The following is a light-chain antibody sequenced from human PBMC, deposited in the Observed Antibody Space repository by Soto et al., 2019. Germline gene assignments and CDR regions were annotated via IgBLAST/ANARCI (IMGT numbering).Light chain of an antibody. V-gene: IGKV3-20*01. J-gene: IGKJ1*01. CDR3: QQYNNWPQT. Sequence: EIVLTQSPGTVSLSPGERATLSCRASQSVTSSYLAWYQQKPGQAPRLLIYGVSSRATGIPDRFSGSGAGTDFTLTISSLEPEDSAVYYCQQYNNWPQTFGQGTKVDI. CDR2: GVS. CDR1: QSVTSSY.